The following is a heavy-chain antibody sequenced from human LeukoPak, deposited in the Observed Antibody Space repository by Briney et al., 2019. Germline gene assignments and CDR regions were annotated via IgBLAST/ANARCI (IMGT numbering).Heavy chain of an antibody. Sequence: PGGSLRLSCAASGFTFSIYAMNWVRQAPGKGLGWVSSITGSGGSTYYADSVKGRFTISRDNSKNTLYLQMNSLRAEDTAIYYCAKAQRWLQLEGADYWGQGTLVTVSS. V-gene: IGHV3-23*01. J-gene: IGHJ4*02. CDR1: GFTFSIYA. D-gene: IGHD5-24*01. CDR2: ITGSGGST. CDR3: AKAQRWLQLEGADY.